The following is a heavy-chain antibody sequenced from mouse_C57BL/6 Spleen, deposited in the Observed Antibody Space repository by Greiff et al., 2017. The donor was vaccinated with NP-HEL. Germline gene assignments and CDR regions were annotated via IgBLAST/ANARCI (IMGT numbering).Heavy chain of an antibody. J-gene: IGHJ4*01. Sequence: VQLQQSGAELVKPGASVKLSCKASGYTFTSYWMQWVKQRPGQGLEWIGEIDPSDSYTNYNQKFKGKATLTVDTSSSTAYMQLSSLTSEDSAVYYRARRDYDAMDYWGQGTSVTVSS. D-gene: IGHD1-1*02. CDR3: ARRDYDAMDY. CDR2: IDPSDSYT. CDR1: GYTFTSYW. V-gene: IGHV1-50*01.